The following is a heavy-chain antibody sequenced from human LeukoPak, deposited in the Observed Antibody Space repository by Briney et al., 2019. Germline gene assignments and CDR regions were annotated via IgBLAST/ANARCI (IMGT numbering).Heavy chain of an antibody. V-gene: IGHV3-48*03. J-gene: IGHJ6*02. Sequence: RGSLRLSCAASGFTFSSYEMNWVRQAPGKGLEWVSYISSSGRTIYYADSVKGRFTISRDNAKNSLYLQMNSLRAEDTAVYYCAREGYCSGGSCYSVVHYGMDVWGQGTTVTVSS. CDR2: ISSSGRTI. CDR3: AREGYCSGGSCYSVVHYGMDV. D-gene: IGHD2-15*01. CDR1: GFTFSSYE.